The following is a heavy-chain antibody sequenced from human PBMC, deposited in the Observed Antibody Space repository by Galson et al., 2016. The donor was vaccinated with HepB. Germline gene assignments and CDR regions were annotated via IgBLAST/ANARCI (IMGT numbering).Heavy chain of an antibody. CDR1: GFTFSNHA. CDR2: IGGDGSPT. J-gene: IGHJ4*02. D-gene: IGHD3-10*01. CDR3: AREAYGTSHNDQ. Sequence: SCAASGFTFSNHAMTWVRQSPGKGLEWVSVIGGDGSPTYYADSVKGRFTISRANFKSIFYLQMIGLRAEDTAVYFCAREAYGTSHNDQWGQGTLVTVSS. V-gene: IGHV3-23*01.